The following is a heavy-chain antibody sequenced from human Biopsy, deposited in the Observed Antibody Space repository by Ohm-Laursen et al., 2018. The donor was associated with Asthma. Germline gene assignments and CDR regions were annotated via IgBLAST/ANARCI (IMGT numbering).Heavy chain of an antibody. CDR3: ARGGYCTSPTCPWGRYATDV. CDR2: IKKDGSEE. D-gene: IGHD2-8*01. J-gene: IGHJ6*02. CDR1: GFTFNSYW. Sequence: SLRLSCAASGFTFNSYWMSWVRQAPGKGLEWVANIKKDGSEEYYVDSVKGRFTISRDNAKNSLFLHMNSLRAGDSAVYYCARGGYCTSPTCPWGRYATDVWGQETTVTVSS. V-gene: IGHV3-7*01.